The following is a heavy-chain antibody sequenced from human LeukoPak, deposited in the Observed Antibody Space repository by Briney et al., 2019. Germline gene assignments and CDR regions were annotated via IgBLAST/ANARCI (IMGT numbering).Heavy chain of an antibody. Sequence: PGGSLRLSCAASGFTFSSYSMNWVRQAPGKGLEWVSSISSSSSYIYYADSVKGRFTTSRDNAKNSLYLQMNSLRAEDTAVYYCARDKMRWYYHGSGPHSHPNWFDPWGQGTLVTVSS. J-gene: IGHJ5*02. CDR1: GFTFSSYS. CDR2: ISSSSSYI. V-gene: IGHV3-21*01. CDR3: ARDKMRWYYHGSGPHSHPNWFDP. D-gene: IGHD3-10*01.